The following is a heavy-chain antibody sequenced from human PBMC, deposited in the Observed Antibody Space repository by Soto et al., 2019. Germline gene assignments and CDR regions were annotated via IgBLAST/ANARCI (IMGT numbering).Heavy chain of an antibody. V-gene: IGHV4-34*01. CDR3: ARGWGRIFDY. CDR2: INHSGST. J-gene: IGHJ4*02. CDR1: GGSLSGYY. D-gene: IGHD7-27*01. Sequence: QVQLQQWGAGLLKPSETLSLTCAVYGGSLSGYYWSWIRQPPGKGLEWIGEINHSGSTNYNPSLKXRVPISVDTSKNQFSLKLSSVTAADTAVYYCARGWGRIFDYWGQGTLVTVSS.